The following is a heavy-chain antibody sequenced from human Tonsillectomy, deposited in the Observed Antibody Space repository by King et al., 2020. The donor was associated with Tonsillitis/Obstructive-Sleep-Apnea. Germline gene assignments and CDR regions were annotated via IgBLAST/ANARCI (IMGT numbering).Heavy chain of an antibody. V-gene: IGHV3-43*01. CDR3: AKDMGYSSGWYGYYFDY. CDR1: GFTFDDYT. D-gene: IGHD6-19*01. CDR2: ISWDGGST. Sequence: VQLVESGGVVVQPGGSLRLSCAASGFTFDDYTIHWVRQAPGKGLEWVSCISWDGGSTNYAESVKGRFTISRDNSKNSLYLQMNSLRTEDTALYYCAKDMGYSSGWYGYYFDYWGQGTLVTVSS. J-gene: IGHJ4*02.